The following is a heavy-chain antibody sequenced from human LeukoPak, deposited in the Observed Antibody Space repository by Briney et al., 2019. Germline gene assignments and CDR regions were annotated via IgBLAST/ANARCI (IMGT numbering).Heavy chain of an antibody. CDR2: IYSGGAI. Sequence: GGSLRLSCVASGFAVGSNYMSWVRQAPGKGLEWVSLIYSGGAIRYADSVKGRFTISRDSSKNTLFLRMNDPTVEDTARYYCARRPGNWGQGILVTVSS. CDR3: ARRPGN. CDR1: GFAVGSNY. V-gene: IGHV3-53*01. J-gene: IGHJ4*02. D-gene: IGHD1-14*01.